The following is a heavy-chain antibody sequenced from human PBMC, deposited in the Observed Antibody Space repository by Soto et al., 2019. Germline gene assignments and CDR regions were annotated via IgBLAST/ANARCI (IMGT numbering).Heavy chain of an antibody. D-gene: IGHD2-15*01. Sequence: SETLPLTCAVSGVSIHNSHPFWGWIRQPPGKGLEFVGRIYYSGGANYNPSVKVRVAIALVTSMYQFSLTVNSVAAADTAIYCCGRVVEGATRHTDFVSWGQGALVTVSS. J-gene: IGHJ5*01. CDR2: IYYSGGA. CDR3: GRVVEGATRHTDFVS. CDR1: GVSIHNSHPF. V-gene: IGHV4-39*01.